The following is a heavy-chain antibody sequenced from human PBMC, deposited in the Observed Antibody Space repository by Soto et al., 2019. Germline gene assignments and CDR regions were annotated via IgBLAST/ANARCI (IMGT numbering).Heavy chain of an antibody. CDR3: ARDPKCYGDYESDY. CDR2: IIPILGIA. CDR1: GGTFSSYT. D-gene: IGHD4-17*01. Sequence: QVQLVQSGAEVKKPGSSVKVSCKASGGTFSSYTISWVRQAPGQGLEWMGRIIPILGIANYAQKFQGSVTITADKSTSTAYMELSSLRSEDTAVYYCARDPKCYGDYESDYWGQGTLVTVSS. J-gene: IGHJ4*02. V-gene: IGHV1-69*08.